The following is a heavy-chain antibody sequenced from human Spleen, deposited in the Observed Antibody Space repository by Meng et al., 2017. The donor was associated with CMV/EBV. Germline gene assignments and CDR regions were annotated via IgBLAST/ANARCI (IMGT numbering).Heavy chain of an antibody. J-gene: IGHJ2*01. V-gene: IGHV3-53*01. D-gene: IGHD6-13*01. CDR1: GFIVSSNY. CDR2: FYSDGST. CDR3: ARVPIAAAGNWYFDL. Sequence: GSLKISCAASGFIVSSNYMSWVRQAPGKGLEGVSIFYSDGSTYYADSVKGRFAISRDNSKNTLYLQLNSLRADDTAVYYCARVPIAAAGNWYFDLWGRGTLVTVSS.